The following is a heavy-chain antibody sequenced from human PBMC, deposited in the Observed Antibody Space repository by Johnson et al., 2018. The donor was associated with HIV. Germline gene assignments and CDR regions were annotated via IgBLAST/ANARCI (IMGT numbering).Heavy chain of an antibody. CDR3: ARGGRAHYGGSFGAFDS. Sequence: EVQLVESGGGLVQPGGSLRLSCEVSGFTISIFWIHCVRQVPGKGLMWVSRSSGDGSSLSYADSVKCRFTILRDTANNSLYLQMNCLRAEDTAVYYCARGGRAHYGGSFGAFDSWGQGTMVTVSS. CDR1: GFTISIFW. CDR2: SSGDGSSL. J-gene: IGHJ3*02. V-gene: IGHV3-74*02. D-gene: IGHD4-23*01.